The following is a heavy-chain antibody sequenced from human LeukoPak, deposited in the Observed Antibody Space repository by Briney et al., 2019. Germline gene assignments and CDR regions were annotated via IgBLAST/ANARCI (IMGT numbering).Heavy chain of an antibody. CDR2: ISPSGSP. CDR3: ASFRLDPLEYYYYSDV. CDR1: GDSLSRYY. J-gene: IGHJ6*03. V-gene: IGHV4-34*01. Sequence: SETLSLTCAVSGDSLSRYYFTWIRQPPGKGLEWLGEISPSGSPKYNPSLKSRATISVDTSKNQFSLRLTSVTAADTALYYCASFRLDPLEYYYYSDVWGKGTTVTVSS. D-gene: IGHD2/OR15-2a*01.